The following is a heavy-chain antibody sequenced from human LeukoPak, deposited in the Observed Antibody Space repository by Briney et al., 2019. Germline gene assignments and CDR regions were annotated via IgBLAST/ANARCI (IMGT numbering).Heavy chain of an antibody. J-gene: IGHJ3*02. CDR2: IYYSGST. CDR1: GGSISSGAYY. CDR3: ARSGADILLWFGDAFDI. D-gene: IGHD3-10*01. Sequence: PSETLSLTCTVSGGSISSGAYYWSWIRQYPGKGLEWIGYIYYSGSTYYNPFLKSRVTMSVDTSTNHFSLKLSSVTAADTAVYYCARSGADILLWFGDAFDIWGQGTMVTVSS. V-gene: IGHV4-31*03.